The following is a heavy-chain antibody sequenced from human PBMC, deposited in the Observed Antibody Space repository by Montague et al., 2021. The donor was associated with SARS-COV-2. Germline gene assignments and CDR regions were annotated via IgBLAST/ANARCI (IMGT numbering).Heavy chain of an antibody. CDR1: GGSFSDYF. CDR3: ARGRQHFNMIVVVMTGGEYYFDY. V-gene: IGHV4-34*01. Sequence: SETLSLTCAVYGGSFSDYFWTWIRQPPGKGLEWIGEINHRGTSNYNPSLKSRVSISVDTSKNQFSLYPGSVTAADTAVYYCARGRQHFNMIVVVMTGGEYYFDYWGQGTLVTVS. J-gene: IGHJ4*02. D-gene: IGHD3-22*01. CDR2: INHRGTS.